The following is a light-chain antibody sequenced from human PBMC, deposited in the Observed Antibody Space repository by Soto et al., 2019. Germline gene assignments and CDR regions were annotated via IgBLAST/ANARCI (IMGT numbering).Light chain of an antibody. CDR1: QSIGTN. J-gene: IGKJ5*01. CDR3: QQFNDYPIT. CDR2: AAS. V-gene: IGKV1-9*01. Sequence: DIQMTQSPSSLSASVGDRVTITCRASQSIGTNLNWYQQRPGKAPKLLMYAASTLQRGVPSRFSGSGSGTEFTLAISSLQPEDFATYYCQQFNDYPITFGQGTRLEIK.